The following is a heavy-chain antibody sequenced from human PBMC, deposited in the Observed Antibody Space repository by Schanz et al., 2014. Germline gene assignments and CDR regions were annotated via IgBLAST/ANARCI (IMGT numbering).Heavy chain of an antibody. CDR1: GGSSSDCY. D-gene: IGHD3-10*01. J-gene: IGHJ4*02. Sequence: QVQLQQWGAGLLKASETLSLTCAVYGGSSSDCYWSWIRQPPGKGLEWIGEINHRGGTNYNPSLKSRVPMSVDTSKNQFSLILTSVTAADTAVYYCELITLDRGVRNDYGGQGPLVSVSS. CDR2: INHRGGT. CDR3: ELITLDRGVRNDY. V-gene: IGHV4-34*01.